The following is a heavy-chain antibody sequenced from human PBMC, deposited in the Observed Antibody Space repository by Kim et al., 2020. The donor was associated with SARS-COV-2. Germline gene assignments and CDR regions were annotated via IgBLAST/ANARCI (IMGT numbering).Heavy chain of an antibody. Sequence: GGSLRLSCAASGFTFSSYAMHWVRQAPGQGLEWVAVISYDGSNKYYADSVKGRFTISRDNSKNTLYLQMNSLRAEDTAVYYCARDITIFGVVLRAGDWGQGTLVTDSS. CDR1: GFTFSSYA. CDR3: ARDITIFGVVLRAGD. D-gene: IGHD3-3*01. CDR2: ISYDGSNK. J-gene: IGHJ4*02. V-gene: IGHV3-30-3*01.